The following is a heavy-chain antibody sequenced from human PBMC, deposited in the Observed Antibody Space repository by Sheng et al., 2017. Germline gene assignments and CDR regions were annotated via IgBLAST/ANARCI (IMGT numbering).Heavy chain of an antibody. CDR1: GFTFANNV. J-gene: IGHJ6*03. Sequence: EVHLVESGGGLVQPGGSLRLSCAASGFTFANNVLSWVRQAPGKGLEWVSKISSDGERTFYSDSVKDRLTISRGNSKDTLYLQMNSLRVEDTAIYFCVKEGYYYMDVWGPGDHGYR. CDR2: ISSDGERT. V-gene: IGHV3-23*04. CDR3: VKEGYYYMDV.